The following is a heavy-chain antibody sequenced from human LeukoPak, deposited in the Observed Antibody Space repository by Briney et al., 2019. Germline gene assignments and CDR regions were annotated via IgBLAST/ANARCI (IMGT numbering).Heavy chain of an antibody. CDR2: ISSSGSTI. Sequence: PGGSLRLSCAASGFTFSSYEMNWVRQAPGKGLEWVSYISSSGSTIYYADSVKGRFTISRDNAKNTLYLQMNSLTVEDTAVYYCERDGPTETTRDSDYWGQGTLVTVSS. CDR3: ERDGPTETTRDSDY. J-gene: IGHJ4*02. D-gene: IGHD4-11*01. V-gene: IGHV3-48*03. CDR1: GFTFSSYE.